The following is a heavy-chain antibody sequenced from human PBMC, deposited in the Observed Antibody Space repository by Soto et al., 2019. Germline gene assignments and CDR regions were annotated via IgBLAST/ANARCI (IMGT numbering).Heavy chain of an antibody. CDR2: VYYTGST. J-gene: IGHJ4*02. CDR3: ARSVADPVAHIDY. D-gene: IGHD3-3*01. V-gene: IGHV4-59*01. CDR1: GGSISGSY. Sequence: SETLSLTCSVSGGSISGSYWSWIRQSPGKGLEWLGYVYYTGSTNYCPSLRSRVSISVDTSRNEFSLRLSSVTAADTAVYFCARSVADPVAHIDYWGQGTQVTVSS.